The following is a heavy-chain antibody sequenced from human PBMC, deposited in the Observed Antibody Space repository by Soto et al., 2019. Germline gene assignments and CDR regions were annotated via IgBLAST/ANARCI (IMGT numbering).Heavy chain of an antibody. D-gene: IGHD6-13*01. CDR3: ARRANDYSKSFFDH. V-gene: IGHV3-23*01. CDR2: ISSNAVAT. J-gene: IGHJ4*02. Sequence: GGSLRLSCEASGYTFSSYAMSWVRQAPGKGLEWVSGISSNAVATSYADSMRGRFTISRDNSKNTLFLQMNSLGVDDTAVYFCARRANDYSKSFFDHWGQGILVTVSS. CDR1: GYTFSSYA.